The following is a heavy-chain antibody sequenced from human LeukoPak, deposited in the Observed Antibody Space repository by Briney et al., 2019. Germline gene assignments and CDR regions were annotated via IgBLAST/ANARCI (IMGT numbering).Heavy chain of an antibody. D-gene: IGHD2-15*01. J-gene: IGHJ5*02. CDR2: IYYSGST. Sequence: SETLSLTCTVSGGSLSSYYWSRIRQPPGKGLEWIGYIYYSGSTNYNPSLKSRVTISVDTSKNQFSLKLSSVTAADTAVYYCARAASRKYCSGGSCYSFWFDPWGQGTLVTVSS. CDR3: ARAASRKYCSGGSCYSFWFDP. V-gene: IGHV4-59*01. CDR1: GGSLSSYY.